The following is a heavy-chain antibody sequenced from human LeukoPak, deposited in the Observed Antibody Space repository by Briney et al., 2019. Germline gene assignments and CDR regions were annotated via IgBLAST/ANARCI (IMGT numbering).Heavy chain of an antibody. J-gene: IGHJ4*02. Sequence: GGSLRLSCAASGFTFNSYAMSGVRQAPGKGLEWVSAISGNGGRTYYADSVKGRFTTSRDNSKNTLNLQMHRLRVEDTAVYYCTRVMWDSSGYPIDYWGQGSLVTVSS. V-gene: IGHV3-23*01. CDR3: TRVMWDSSGYPIDY. D-gene: IGHD3-22*01. CDR2: ISGNGGRT. CDR1: GFTFNSYA.